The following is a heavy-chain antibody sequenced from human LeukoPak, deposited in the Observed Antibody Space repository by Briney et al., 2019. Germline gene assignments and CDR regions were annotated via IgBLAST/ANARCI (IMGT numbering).Heavy chain of an antibody. CDR3: ARGRGSYYFDY. J-gene: IGHJ4*02. CDR2: ISSSSTI. Sequence: PGGSLRLSCAASGFTFSSYSMNWVRQAPGKGLEWVSYISSSSTIYYADSVKGRFTISRDNAKNSLYLQMNSLRAEDTAVYYCARGRGSYYFDYWGQGTLVTVSS. D-gene: IGHD1-26*01. CDR1: GFTFSSYS. V-gene: IGHV3-48*01.